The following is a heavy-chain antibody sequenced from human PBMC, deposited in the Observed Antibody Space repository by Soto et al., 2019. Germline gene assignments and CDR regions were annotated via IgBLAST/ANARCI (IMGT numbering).Heavy chain of an antibody. D-gene: IGHD6-6*01. CDR1: GYTFTSYA. CDR3: ARVGGVAARTFDY. V-gene: IGHV1-3*01. Sequence: ASVKVSCKASGYTFTSYAMHWVRQAPGQRLEWMGWINAGNGNTKYSQKFQGRVTITRDTSASTAYMELRSVTAADTAVYYCARVGGVAARTFDYWGQGTLVTVSS. CDR2: INAGNGNT. J-gene: IGHJ4*02.